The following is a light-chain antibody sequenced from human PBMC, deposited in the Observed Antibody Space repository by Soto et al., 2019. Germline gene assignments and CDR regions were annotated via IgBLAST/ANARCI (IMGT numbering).Light chain of an antibody. Sequence: DIQMSQSPSSLSASVGDRVTITCRASPGINNYLAWYQQRPGKIPKLLIYEASTLQSGVPSRFSGSGSGTHFTLTISSLQPEDFATYYCQTYNSAPFTFGPGTTVTIK. CDR1: PGINNY. V-gene: IGKV1-27*01. CDR3: QTYNSAPFT. J-gene: IGKJ3*01. CDR2: EAS.